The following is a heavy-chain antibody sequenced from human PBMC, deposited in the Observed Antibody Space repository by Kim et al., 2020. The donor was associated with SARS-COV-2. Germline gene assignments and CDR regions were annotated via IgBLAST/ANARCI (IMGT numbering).Heavy chain of an antibody. V-gene: IGHV3-21*01. D-gene: IGHD3-9*01. CDR3: ARDISED. CDR2: SSSYI. J-gene: IGHJ4*02. Sequence: SSSYIYYADSVKGRFTISRDNAKNSLYLQMNSLRAEDTAVYYCARDISEDWGQGTLVTVSS.